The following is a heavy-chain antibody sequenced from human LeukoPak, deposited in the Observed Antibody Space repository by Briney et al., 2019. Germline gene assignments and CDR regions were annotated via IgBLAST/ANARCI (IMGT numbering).Heavy chain of an antibody. J-gene: IGHJ4*02. Sequence: SETLSLTCTVSGGSISSYYWSWIRQPAGKGLEWIGRIYTSGSTNYNPSLKSRVTMSVDTSKNQFSLKLSSVTAADTAVYYCARAGYSYGDRAGYFDYWGQGTLVTVSS. D-gene: IGHD5-18*01. V-gene: IGHV4-4*07. CDR2: IYTSGST. CDR1: GGSISSYY. CDR3: ARAGYSYGDRAGYFDY.